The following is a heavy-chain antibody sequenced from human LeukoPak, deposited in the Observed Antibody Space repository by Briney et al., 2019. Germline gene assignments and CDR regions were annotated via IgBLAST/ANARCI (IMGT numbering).Heavy chain of an antibody. V-gene: IGHV3-21*01. CDR1: GFTFSSYS. CDR2: ISSSSSYI. J-gene: IGHJ4*02. D-gene: IGHD6-6*01. CDR3: ARDPRSSSSQTDY. Sequence: PGGSLRLSCAASGFTFSSYSMNWVRQAPGKGLEWVSSISSSSSYIYYAGSVKGRFTISRDNAKNSLYLQMNSLRAEDTAVYYCARDPRSSSSQTDYWGQGTLVTVSS.